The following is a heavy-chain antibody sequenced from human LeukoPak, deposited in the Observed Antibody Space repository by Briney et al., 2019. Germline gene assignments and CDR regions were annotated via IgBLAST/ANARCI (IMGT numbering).Heavy chain of an antibody. D-gene: IGHD6-13*01. J-gene: IGHJ5*02. CDR3: ALAAASLNWFDP. CDR2: IITILGIA. CDR1: GGTFSSYA. Sequence: SVKVSCKASGGTFSSYAISWVRQARGQGLEWMGRIITILGIANYAQKFEGRVTITADKSTSTAYMELSSLRSEDTAVYYCALAAASLNWFDPWGQGTLVTVSS. V-gene: IGHV1-69*04.